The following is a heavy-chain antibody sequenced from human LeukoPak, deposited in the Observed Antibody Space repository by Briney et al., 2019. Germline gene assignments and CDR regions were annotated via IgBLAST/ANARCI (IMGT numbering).Heavy chain of an antibody. CDR2: IYPVDSDT. Sequence: GESLKISCKGSGYSFTSYWIGWVRQMPGKGLEWMGIIYPVDSDTCYSPSFQGQATISADKSISTSYLQWSSLKASDTAMYYCARHGMTTVTTGGMDVWGKGTTVTVSS. D-gene: IGHD4-17*01. V-gene: IGHV5-51*01. CDR3: ARHGMTTVTTGGMDV. CDR1: GYSFTSYW. J-gene: IGHJ6*03.